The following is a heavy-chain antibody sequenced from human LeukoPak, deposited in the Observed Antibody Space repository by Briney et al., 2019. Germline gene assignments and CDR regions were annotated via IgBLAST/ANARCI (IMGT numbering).Heavy chain of an antibody. V-gene: IGHV1-18*01. CDR2: ISAYNGNT. D-gene: IGHD3-22*01. J-gene: IGHJ3*02. Sequence: ASVEVSCKASGYTFTSYGISWVRQAPGQGLEWMGWISAYNGNTNYAQKLQGRVTMTTDTSTSTAYMELRSLRSDDTAVYYCARAPTYYYDSSGYSGDAFDIWGQGTMVTVSS. CDR1: GYTFTSYG. CDR3: ARAPTYYYDSSGYSGDAFDI.